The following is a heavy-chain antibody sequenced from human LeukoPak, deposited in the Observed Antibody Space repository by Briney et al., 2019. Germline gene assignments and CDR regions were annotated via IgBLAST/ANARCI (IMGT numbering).Heavy chain of an antibody. V-gene: IGHV1-18*01. CDR1: GYTFTSYG. Sequence: ASVKVSCKASGYTFTSYGISWVRQAPGQGLEWMGWISAYNGNTNYAQKLQGRVTMTTDTSTSTAYMELRSLRSDDTAVYYCATKSNPIAVAVWYYFDYWGQGTLVTVSS. J-gene: IGHJ4*02. D-gene: IGHD6-19*01. CDR3: ATKSNPIAVAVWYYFDY. CDR2: ISAYNGNT.